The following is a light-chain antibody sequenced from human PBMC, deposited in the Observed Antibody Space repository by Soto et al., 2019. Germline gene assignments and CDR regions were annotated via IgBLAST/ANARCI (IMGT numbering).Light chain of an antibody. Sequence: EIVLTQSPGTLSLSPGDRATLSCRASHSINTSFLAWFQQKPGQAPRLLIYAASTRATGIPDRFSGSASETDFTLTINRLEPEHSAVYYCQPYASAPFSLGPGTKVDIK. CDR2: AAS. J-gene: IGKJ3*01. CDR1: HSINTSF. CDR3: QPYASAPFS. V-gene: IGKV3-20*01.